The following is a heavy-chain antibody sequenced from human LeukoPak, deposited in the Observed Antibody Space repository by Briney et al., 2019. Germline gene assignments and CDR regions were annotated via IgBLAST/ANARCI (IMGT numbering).Heavy chain of an antibody. V-gene: IGHV4-34*01. CDR3: AGGRDFLSGYYPAPGY. CDR1: GESLSKYY. CDR2: INHRGST. Sequence: SETLSLTCAVYGESLSKYYWTWIRQSPGKGLEWIGEINHRGSTNLNPSLKSRVTLSVDTSKHQFSLKLTSVTAADTAVYYCAGGRDFLSGYYPAPGYWGQGTLVTVSS. D-gene: IGHD3-3*01. J-gene: IGHJ4*02.